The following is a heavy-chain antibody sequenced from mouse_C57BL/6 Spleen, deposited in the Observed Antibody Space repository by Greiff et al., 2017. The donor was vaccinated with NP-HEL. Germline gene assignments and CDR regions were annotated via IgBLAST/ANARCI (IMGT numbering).Heavy chain of an antibody. CDR2: IDPSDSYT. D-gene: IGHD2-5*01. CDR3: ARPYYSNYGVYFDY. V-gene: IGHV1-59*01. J-gene: IGHJ2*01. CDR1: GYTFTSYW. Sequence: QVQLQQPGAELVRPGTSVKLSCKASGYTFTSYWMHWVKQRPGQGLEWIGVIDPSDSYTNYNQKFKGKATLTVDTSSSTAYMQLSSLTSEDSAVYYCARPYYSNYGVYFDYWGQGTTLTVSS.